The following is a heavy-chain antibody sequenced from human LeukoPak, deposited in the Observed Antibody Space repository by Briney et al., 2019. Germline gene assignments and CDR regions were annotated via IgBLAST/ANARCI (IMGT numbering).Heavy chain of an antibody. CDR1: GGSISSGSYY. Sequence: SETLSLTCTVSGGSISSGSYYWSWIRQPAGTGLEWIGRIYTSGSTNYNPSLKSRVTISVDTSKNQFSLKLSSVTAADTAVYYCARTYSSSWYSSFVYWGQGTLVTVSS. CDR3: ARTYSSSWYSSFVY. CDR2: IYTSGST. D-gene: IGHD6-13*01. J-gene: IGHJ4*02. V-gene: IGHV4-61*02.